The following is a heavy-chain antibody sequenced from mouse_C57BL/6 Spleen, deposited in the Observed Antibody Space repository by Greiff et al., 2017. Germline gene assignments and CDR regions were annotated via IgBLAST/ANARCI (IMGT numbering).Heavy chain of an antibody. J-gene: IGHJ1*03. CDR1: GYSITSGYY. CDR3: ARDYGNYEWYFDV. CDR2: ISYDGSN. D-gene: IGHD2-1*01. V-gene: IGHV3-6*01. Sequence: EVKLQESGPGLVKPSQSLSLTCSVTGYSITSGYYWNWIRQFPGNKLEWMGYISYDGSNNYNPSLKNRISITRDTSKNQFFLKLNSVTTEDTATYYCARDYGNYEWYFDVWGTGTTVTVSS.